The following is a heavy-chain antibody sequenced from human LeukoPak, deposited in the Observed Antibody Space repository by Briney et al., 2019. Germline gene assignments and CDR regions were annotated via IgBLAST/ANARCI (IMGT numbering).Heavy chain of an antibody. CDR2: IYYSGST. V-gene: IGHV4-59*01. J-gene: IGHJ6*03. CDR1: GGSISSYY. D-gene: IGHD5-18*01. Sequence: SETLSLTCTVSGGSISSYYWSWIRQPPGKGLEWIGYIYYSGSTNYKSSLKSRVTISVDTSKNQFSLKLTSVTAADTAVYYCARTTEGGYSYGYFYYYYMDVWGKGTTVTISS. CDR3: ARTTEGGYSYGYFYYYYMDV.